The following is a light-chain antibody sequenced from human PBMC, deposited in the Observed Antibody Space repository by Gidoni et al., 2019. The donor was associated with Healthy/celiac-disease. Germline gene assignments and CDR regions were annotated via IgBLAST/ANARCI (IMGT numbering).Light chain of an antibody. CDR1: QSVSSN. V-gene: IGKV3-15*01. Sequence: EIVMTQSPATLPVSPGERATLSCRASQSVSSNLAWYQQKTGQAPRRLIYGASTRATGIPARFSGSWSGSVFTLTISSLQSEDFAVYYCQQYNNWPPYTFGPGTKVDIK. CDR3: QQYNNWPPYT. J-gene: IGKJ3*01. CDR2: GAS.